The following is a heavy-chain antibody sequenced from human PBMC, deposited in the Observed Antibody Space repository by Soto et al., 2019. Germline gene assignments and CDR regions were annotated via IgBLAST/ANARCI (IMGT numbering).Heavy chain of an antibody. CDR1: GYTFTGYY. V-gene: IGHV1-2*04. D-gene: IGHD2-2*01. CDR2: INPNSGGT. Sequence: GASVKVSCKASGYTFTGYYMHWVRQAPGQGLEWMGWINPNSGGTNYAQKFQGWVTMTRDTSISTAYMELSRLRSDDTAVYYCAGDSSSSTSCYAGSFYGMDVWGQGTTVTVSS. CDR3: AGDSSSSTSCYAGSFYGMDV. J-gene: IGHJ6*02.